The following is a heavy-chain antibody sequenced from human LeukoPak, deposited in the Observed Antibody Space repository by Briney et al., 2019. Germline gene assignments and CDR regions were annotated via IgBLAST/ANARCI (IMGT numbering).Heavy chain of an antibody. CDR1: GFTFSSYA. Sequence: GGSLRLSCAASGFTFSSYAMSGVRQAPGKGLEWVSAISGSGGSTYYADSVKGRFTISRDNSKNTLYLQMNSLRAEDTAVYYCAKDPSPYSSSWNHFDYWGQGTLVTVSS. J-gene: IGHJ4*02. CDR3: AKDPSPYSSSWNHFDY. CDR2: ISGSGGST. D-gene: IGHD6-13*01. V-gene: IGHV3-23*01.